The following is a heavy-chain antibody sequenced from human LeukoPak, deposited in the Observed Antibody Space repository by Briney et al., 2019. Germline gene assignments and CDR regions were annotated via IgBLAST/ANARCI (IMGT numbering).Heavy chain of an antibody. Sequence: ASVKVSCKASGYIFSSYYIHWVRQAPGQGLEWMGFINPSGGSTSYAQKFQGRVTMTRDTSTSAVYMELSSLRSEDTAMYYRARNVGSGFDYWGQGTLVTVSS. D-gene: IGHD1-1*01. V-gene: IGHV1-46*01. CDR3: ARNVGSGFDY. CDR1: GYIFSSYY. J-gene: IGHJ4*02. CDR2: INPSGGST.